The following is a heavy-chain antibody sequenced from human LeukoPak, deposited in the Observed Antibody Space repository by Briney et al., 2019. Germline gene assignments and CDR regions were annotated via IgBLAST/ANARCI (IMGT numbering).Heavy chain of an antibody. Sequence: PGGSLRLSCAASGFTVSTNYVSWVRQAPGKGLEWVSVIYRGGGTAYADSVKDRFTISRDNSKNTLYLQVNSLRVEDTAVYYCARDFWFGESGAGGYFDYWGHGTLVTVSS. CDR2: IYRGGGT. CDR1: GFTVSTNY. J-gene: IGHJ4*01. CDR3: ARDFWFGESGAGGYFDY. D-gene: IGHD3-10*01. V-gene: IGHV3-66*01.